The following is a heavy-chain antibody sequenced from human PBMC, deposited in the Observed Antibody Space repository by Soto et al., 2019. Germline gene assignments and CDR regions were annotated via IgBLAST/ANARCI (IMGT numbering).Heavy chain of an antibody. Sequence: TSETLSLTCSVSGADINTYSWTWIRQPAGKGLEWIGRIYTSASINYNPSLRGRVTLSVDTSTNQVSLKLASVTAADTAVYYCARDREAGYNFYYGMDVWGQGTTVTVSS. V-gene: IGHV4-4*07. CDR2: IYTSASI. CDR3: ARDREAGYNFYYGMDV. D-gene: IGHD6-19*01. CDR1: GADINTYS. J-gene: IGHJ6*02.